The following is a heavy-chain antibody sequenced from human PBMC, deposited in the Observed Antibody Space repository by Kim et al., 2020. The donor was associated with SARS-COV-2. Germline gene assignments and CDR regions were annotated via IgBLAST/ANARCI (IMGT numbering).Heavy chain of an antibody. D-gene: IGHD3-10*01. J-gene: IGHJ4*01. CDR2: ITGSGLST. CDR3: AKDIGGSGSYYNSASDY. V-gene: IGHV3-23*01. CDR1: GFTFSNYA. Sequence: GGSLRLSCATSGFTFSNYAMSWVRQAPGKGLEWVSAITGSGLSTYYADSVKGRFTISRDNSDNTVFLQMSSLRAEDTAVYYCAKDIGGSGSYYNSASDY.